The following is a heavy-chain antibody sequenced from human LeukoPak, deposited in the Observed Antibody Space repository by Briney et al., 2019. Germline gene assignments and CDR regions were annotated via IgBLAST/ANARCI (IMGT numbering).Heavy chain of an antibody. CDR3: AREGGSTGTPHDY. V-gene: IGHV3-48*03. D-gene: IGHD2-15*01. CDR1: GFTFSSYE. CDR2: ISSSGSNI. J-gene: IGHJ4*02. Sequence: VGSLRLSCAASGFTFSSYEMNWVRQAPGQGLEWVSYISSSGSNIYYADSVKGRFTISRDNAKNSLYLQMNSLRAEDTAVYYCAREGGSTGTPHDYWGQGTLVTVSS.